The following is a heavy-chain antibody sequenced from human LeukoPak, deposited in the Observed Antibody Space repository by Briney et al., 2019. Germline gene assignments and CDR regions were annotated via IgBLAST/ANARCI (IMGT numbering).Heavy chain of an antibody. CDR1: GYTFTGSY. Sequence: ASVKVSCKASGYTFTGSYMHWVRQAPGQGLEWMGWINPNSGGTNYAQKFQGRVTMTRDTSISTAYMELSRLRSDDTAVYYCARDVTASGPMGYWGQGTLVTVSS. V-gene: IGHV1-2*02. CDR2: INPNSGGT. J-gene: IGHJ4*02. CDR3: ARDVTASGPMGY. D-gene: IGHD3-10*01.